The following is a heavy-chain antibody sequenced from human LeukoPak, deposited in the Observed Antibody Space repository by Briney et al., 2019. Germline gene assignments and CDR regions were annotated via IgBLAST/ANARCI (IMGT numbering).Heavy chain of an antibody. CDR3: ARTFPRLGYCSGGSCYSKDY. Sequence: PSETLSLTCAVYGGSFSGYYWSWIRQPPGKGLEWIGEINHSGSTNYNPSLKSRVTISVDTSKHHFSLKLSSVTAADTAVYYCARTFPRLGYCSGGSCYSKDYWGQGTLVTVSS. V-gene: IGHV4-34*01. J-gene: IGHJ4*02. CDR2: INHSGST. CDR1: GGSFSGYY. D-gene: IGHD2-15*01.